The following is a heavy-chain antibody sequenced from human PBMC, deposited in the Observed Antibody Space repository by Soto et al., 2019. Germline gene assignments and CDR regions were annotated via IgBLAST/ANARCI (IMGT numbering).Heavy chain of an antibody. J-gene: IGHJ5*02. V-gene: IGHV4-59*03. CDR1: GVSIRRYY. D-gene: IGHD2-21*01. CDR2: AYYDGIT. Sequence: PSEPLSLTFRVSGVSIRRYYWTWIGQPPGKGLEWIGYAYYDGITGYSPSLKSRVTMAVDTSKNQLSPELKSVTAADTAVYYCAADRTTYGGDCRGGGKENWFDPWGQG. CDR3: AADRTTYGGDCRGGGKENWFDP.